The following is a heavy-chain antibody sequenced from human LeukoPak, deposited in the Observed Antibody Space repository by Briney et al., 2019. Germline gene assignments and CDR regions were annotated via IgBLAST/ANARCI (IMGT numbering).Heavy chain of an antibody. CDR3: ARAGAATDYFDY. Sequence: SETLSLTCTVSGGSISSYYWSWLRQPPGKGLEWIGYIYYSGSTNYHPSLKSRVTISVDTSKNQFSLKLSSVTAADTAVYYCARAGAATDYFDYWGQGTLVTVSS. D-gene: IGHD2-15*01. CDR2: IYYSGST. V-gene: IGHV4-59*01. CDR1: GGSISSYY. J-gene: IGHJ4*02.